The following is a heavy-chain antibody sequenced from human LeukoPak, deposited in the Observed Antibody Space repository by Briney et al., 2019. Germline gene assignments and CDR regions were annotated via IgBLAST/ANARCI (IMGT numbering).Heavy chain of an antibody. J-gene: IGHJ4*02. D-gene: IGHD3-10*01. Sequence: ASVKVSCKASGYTFTSYDINWVRQATGQGLEWMGWMNPNSGNTGYAQKFQGRVTMTRNTSISTAYMELSSLRSEDTAVYYCARDLVSGYYGSGSYSYYFDYWGQGTLVTVSS. CDR2: MNPNSGNT. CDR1: GYTFTSYD. CDR3: ARDLVSGYYGSGSYSYYFDY. V-gene: IGHV1-8*02.